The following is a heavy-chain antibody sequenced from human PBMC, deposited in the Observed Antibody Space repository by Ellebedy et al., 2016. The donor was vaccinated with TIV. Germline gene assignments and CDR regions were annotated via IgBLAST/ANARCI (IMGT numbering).Heavy chain of an antibody. CDR1: GYDFANFW. J-gene: IGHJ4*02. CDR3: ARSRQGYNAGADF. Sequence: GESLKISCQTSGYDFANFWIGWVRQMPGKGLEWMGVIYPGDSATSYSPSFQGQVTLSVVKSTGTGYLQWTSLKASDSGIYFCARSRQGYNAGADFWGQGTLVTVSS. D-gene: IGHD5-24*01. V-gene: IGHV5-51*01. CDR2: IYPGDSAT.